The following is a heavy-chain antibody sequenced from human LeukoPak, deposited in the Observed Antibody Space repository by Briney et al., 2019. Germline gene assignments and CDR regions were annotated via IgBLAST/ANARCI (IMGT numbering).Heavy chain of an antibody. CDR2: IYTSGST. V-gene: IGHV4-4*07. D-gene: IGHD3-16*01. Sequence: SETLSLTCTVSGGSISSYYWSWIRQPAGKGLEWIGRIYTSGSTNYNPSLKSRVTMSVDTSSNQFSLKLSSVTAADTAVYYCARVSWPGRGSRFDPWGQGTLVTVSS. J-gene: IGHJ5*02. CDR3: ARVSWPGRGSRFDP. CDR1: GGSISSYY.